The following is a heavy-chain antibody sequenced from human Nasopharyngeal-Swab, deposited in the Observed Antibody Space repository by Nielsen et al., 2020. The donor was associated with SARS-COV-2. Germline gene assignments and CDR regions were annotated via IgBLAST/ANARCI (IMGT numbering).Heavy chain of an antibody. V-gene: IGHV4-59*01. D-gene: IGHD6-13*01. CDR1: GGSISSYY. CDR2: IYYSGST. CDR3: ASGLSWFPFDY. Sequence: SETLSLTCTVSGGSISSYYWSWIRQPPGKGLEWIGYIYYSGSTNYNPSLKSRVTISVDTSKNQFSLKLSSVTAADTAVYYCASGLSWFPFDYWGQGTLVTVSS. J-gene: IGHJ4*02.